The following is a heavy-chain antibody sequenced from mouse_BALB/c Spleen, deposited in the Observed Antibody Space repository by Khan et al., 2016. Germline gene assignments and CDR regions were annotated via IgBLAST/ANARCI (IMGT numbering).Heavy chain of an antibody. CDR3: SRGGLYDGNLFAY. J-gene: IGHJ3*01. V-gene: IGHV5-17*02. CDR2: IRSGSSTI. Sequence: EVELVESGGGLVQPGGSRKLSCAASGFTFSSFGMHWVRQAPEKGLEWVAYIRSGSSTIYYADTVKGRFPISRDTPKNTLFLQMTSLRSEDTAMYYCSRGGLYDGNLFAYWGQGTLVTVSA. CDR1: GFTFSSFG. D-gene: IGHD2-3*01.